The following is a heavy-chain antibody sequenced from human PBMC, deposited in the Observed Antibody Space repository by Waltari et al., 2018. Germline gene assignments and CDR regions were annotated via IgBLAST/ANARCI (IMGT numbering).Heavy chain of an antibody. Sequence: EVQLVESGGGLVQPGGSLRLSCAASGFAFGNYWMTWVRQTPGKGLEWAANVKPGDREKYYVDSVEGRVIISRDDARNSLYLQMNSLRGEDTALYYCARVSNWHREATDFDYWGQGTLVTVSS. D-gene: IGHD1-20*01. J-gene: IGHJ4*02. CDR1: GFAFGNYW. CDR2: VKPGDREK. V-gene: IGHV3-7*03. CDR3: ARVSNWHREATDFDY.